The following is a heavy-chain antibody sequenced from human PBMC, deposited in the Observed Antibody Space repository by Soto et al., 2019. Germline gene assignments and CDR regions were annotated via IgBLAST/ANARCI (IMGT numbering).Heavy chain of an antibody. J-gene: IGHJ4*02. Sequence: QVQLVQSGAEVKKPGASVKVSCKASGYTFTSYGISWVRQAPGQRLEWMGWINAGNGNTKYSQKFQGRVTITRDTSASTAYMELSSLRSEDTAVYYCVAGTTFPFDYWGQGTLVTVSS. CDR2: INAGNGNT. CDR1: GYTFTSYG. CDR3: VAGTTFPFDY. D-gene: IGHD1-7*01. V-gene: IGHV1-18*01.